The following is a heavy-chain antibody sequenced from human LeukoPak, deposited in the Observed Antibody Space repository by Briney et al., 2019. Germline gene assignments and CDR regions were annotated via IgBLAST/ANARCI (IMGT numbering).Heavy chain of an antibody. CDR3: AREKTIAAADY. V-gene: IGHV1-69*04. CDR1: GGTFSSYA. CDR2: IIPILGIA. Sequence: ASVKVSCKASGGTFSSYAISWVRQAPGQGLEWMGRIIPILGIANYAQKFQGRVTITADKSTSTAYMELSSLRSEDTAVYYCAREKTIAAADYWGRGTLVTVSS. J-gene: IGHJ4*02. D-gene: IGHD6-13*01.